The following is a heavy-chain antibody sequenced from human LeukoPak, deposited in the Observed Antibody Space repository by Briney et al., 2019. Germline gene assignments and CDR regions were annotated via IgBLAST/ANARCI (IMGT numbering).Heavy chain of an antibody. Sequence: ASVKVSCKASGYTFTSYGISWVRQAPGQGLEWMGWISAYDGNTNYAQKLQGRVTMTTDTSTSTAYMELRSLRSDDTAVYYCARQLVGRYYFDYWGQGTLVTVSS. CDR3: ARQLVGRYYFDY. V-gene: IGHV1-18*01. J-gene: IGHJ4*02. CDR2: ISAYDGNT. CDR1: GYTFTSYG. D-gene: IGHD1-26*01.